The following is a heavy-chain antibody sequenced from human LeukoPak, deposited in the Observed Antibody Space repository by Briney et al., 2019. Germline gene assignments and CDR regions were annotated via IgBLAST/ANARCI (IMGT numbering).Heavy chain of an antibody. Sequence: PGGSLRLSCAASGFTFSSYSMNWVRQAPGKGLEWVSYISSSSSTIYYVDSVKDRFTISRDNAKNSLYLQMNSLRAEDTAVYYCASLEIALDCSSTSCYFWGQGTLVTVSS. CDR1: GFTFSSYS. V-gene: IGHV3-48*01. CDR2: ISSSSSTI. J-gene: IGHJ4*02. CDR3: ASLEIALDCSSTSCYF. D-gene: IGHD2-2*01.